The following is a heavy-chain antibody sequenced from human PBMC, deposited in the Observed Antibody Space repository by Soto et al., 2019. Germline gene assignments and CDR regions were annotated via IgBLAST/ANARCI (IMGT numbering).Heavy chain of an antibody. CDR2: IDPSDSYT. V-gene: IGHV5-10-1*01. CDR3: ATQSTTVDAFDI. J-gene: IGHJ3*02. CDR1: GYSFTSYW. Sequence: LKISCKGSGYSFTSYWISWVRQMPGKGLEWMGRIDPSDSYTNYSPSFQGHVTISADKFISTAYLQWSSLKASDTAMYYCATQSTTVDAFDIWGQGTMVTVSS. D-gene: IGHD4-17*01.